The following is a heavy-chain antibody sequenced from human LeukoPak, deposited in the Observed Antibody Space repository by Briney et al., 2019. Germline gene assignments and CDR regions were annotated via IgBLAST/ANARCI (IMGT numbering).Heavy chain of an antibody. J-gene: IGHJ4*02. CDR1: GDIFSSNSAA. CDR3: ARDPSSSWYPTFDC. Sequence: SQTLSLTCAISGDIFSSNSAAWNWSRQSPSGGLEWLERTYYRSNLYNDYAVSVKSRITINPDTSKNQFSLQLNSVTPEDTAVYYCARDPSSSWYPTFDCWGQGTLVTVSS. CDR2: TYYRSNLYN. V-gene: IGHV6-1*01. D-gene: IGHD6-13*01.